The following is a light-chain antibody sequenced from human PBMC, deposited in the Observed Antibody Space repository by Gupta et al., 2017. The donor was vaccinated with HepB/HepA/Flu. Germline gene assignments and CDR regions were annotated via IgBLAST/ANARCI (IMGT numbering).Light chain of an antibody. CDR2: WAS. J-gene: IGKJ2*01. CDR1: QSLLYSSNNMNY. Sequence: DNVMTQAPDSLAVSLREKAPINCKSSQSLLYSSNNMNYLAWYQQMPGQLPKLLIYWASTRESGVPYRFSGSGSGTDFTLTISSLQAEDVAVYYCQQYYSTPFTFGQGTKLEIK. V-gene: IGKV4-1*01. CDR3: QQYYSTPFT.